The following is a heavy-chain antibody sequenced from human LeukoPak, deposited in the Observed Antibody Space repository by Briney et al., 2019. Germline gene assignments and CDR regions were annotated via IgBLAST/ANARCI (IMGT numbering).Heavy chain of an antibody. CDR3: AKSAPYCGGGSCYSPGPFHI. CDR2: IYRDGTT. Sequence: GRSLRLSCAASGFTFSSYWMSWVRQAPGKGLEWVSVIYRDGTTYYGDSVKGRFTISRDKTKNTVFLQMNSLRLEDTALYYCAKSAPYCGGGSCYSPGPFHIWGQGTVVAVSS. CDR1: GFTFSSYW. V-gene: IGHV3-53*01. D-gene: IGHD2-15*01. J-gene: IGHJ3*02.